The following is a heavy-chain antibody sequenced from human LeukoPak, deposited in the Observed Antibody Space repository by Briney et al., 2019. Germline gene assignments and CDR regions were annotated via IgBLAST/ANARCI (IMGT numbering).Heavy chain of an antibody. CDR3: GKDGGQYSSGPEFDP. CDR1: GIVFSNTA. D-gene: IGHD6-19*01. CDR2: ISGGGERT. V-gene: IGHV3-23*01. J-gene: IGHJ5*02. Sequence: GGSLRLSCAASGIVFSNTAMNWARQSPGRGLEWVSAISGGGERTFYADSVKGRFTISRDNSKNMVYLQKNSLRADDQAIYYCGKDGGQYSSGPEFDPRGQGALVTVSS.